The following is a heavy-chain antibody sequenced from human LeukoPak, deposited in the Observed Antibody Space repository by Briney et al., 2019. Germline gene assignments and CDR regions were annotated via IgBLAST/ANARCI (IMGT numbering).Heavy chain of an antibody. D-gene: IGHD1-26*01. Sequence: PSQTLSLTCTVSGGSISSGDYYWSWIRQPPGKGLEWIGYIYYSGSTNYNPSLKSRVTISVDTSKNQFSPKLSSVTAADTAVYYCARVGSYDVFDYWGQGTLVTVSS. CDR3: ARVGSYDVFDY. V-gene: IGHV4-61*08. J-gene: IGHJ4*02. CDR1: GGSISSGDYY. CDR2: IYYSGST.